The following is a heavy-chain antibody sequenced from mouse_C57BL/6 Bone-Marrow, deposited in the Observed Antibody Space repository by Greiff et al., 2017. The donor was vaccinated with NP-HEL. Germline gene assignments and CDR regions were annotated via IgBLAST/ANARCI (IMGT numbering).Heavy chain of an antibody. V-gene: IGHV14-4*01. CDR1: GFNIKDDY. D-gene: IGHD2-2*01. CDR3: TTGGGYNYFDY. Sequence: EVKLMESGAELVRPGASVKLSCTASGFNIKDDYMHWVKQRPEQGLEWIGWIDPENGDTEYASKFQGKATITADTSSNTAYLQLSSLTSEDTAVYYCTTGGGYNYFDYWGQGTTLTVSS. CDR2: IDPENGDT. J-gene: IGHJ2*01.